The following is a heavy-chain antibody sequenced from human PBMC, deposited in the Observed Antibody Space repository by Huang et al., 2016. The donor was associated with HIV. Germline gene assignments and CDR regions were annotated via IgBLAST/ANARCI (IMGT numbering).Heavy chain of an antibody. CDR2: IHYCGSR. CDR1: GESIRSGGYY. D-gene: IGHD3-3*01. J-gene: IGHJ4*02. V-gene: IGHV4-30-4*08. Sequence: QVQLQESGPGLVKPSQTLSLTCTVSGESIRSGGYYWTWIRQSPAKGLEVIGFIHYCGSRDYSPSLKSRCSISIDAFKNRVSLKLKSVTVADTAVYYCARAPATHSVFFYWGQGTLVTVSA. CDR3: ARAPATHSVFFY.